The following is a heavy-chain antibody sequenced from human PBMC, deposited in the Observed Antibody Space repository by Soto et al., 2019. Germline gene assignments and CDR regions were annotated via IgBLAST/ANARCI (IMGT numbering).Heavy chain of an antibody. CDR2: FDPEDGET. Sequence: RASVKVSCKVSGYTLTELSMHWVRQAPGKGLEWMGGFDPEDGETIYAQKFQGRVTMTEDTSTDTAYMELSSLRSEDTAVYYCATDLAMGPAFDIWGQGTMVTVS. V-gene: IGHV1-24*01. CDR1: GYTLTELS. D-gene: IGHD2-2*01. J-gene: IGHJ3*02. CDR3: ATDLAMGPAFDI.